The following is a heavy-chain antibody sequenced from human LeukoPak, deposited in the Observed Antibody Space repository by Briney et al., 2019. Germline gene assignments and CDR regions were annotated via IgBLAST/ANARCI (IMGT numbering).Heavy chain of an antibody. V-gene: IGHV3-7*01. CDR2: MDEYGSDI. J-gene: IGHJ4*02. Sequence: GGSLRLSCVVSGFDFSGFSMSWVRQAPGKGLEWVAIMDEYGSDIFYVESVKGRFIISRANARNSLYLQMNNLRAEDTAVYYCARVSGGSIDYWGQGTLVTVSS. D-gene: IGHD2-15*01. CDR3: ARVSGGSIDY. CDR1: GFDFSGFS.